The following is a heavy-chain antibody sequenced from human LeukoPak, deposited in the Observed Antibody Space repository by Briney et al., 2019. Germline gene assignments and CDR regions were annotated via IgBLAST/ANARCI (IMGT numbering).Heavy chain of an antibody. D-gene: IGHD4-17*01. CDR1: GFTFSSYW. CDR2: INGDGREK. J-gene: IGHJ4*02. V-gene: IGHV3-7*04. Sequence: PGGSLRLSCAASGFTFSSYWMCWVRQALGKGLEWVANINGDGREKYYVDSVKARLPISRDNAKTSLYLQMNSLRAEEAAVYYCARGYGDSIHFDYWGQGTLVTVSS. CDR3: ARGYGDSIHFDY.